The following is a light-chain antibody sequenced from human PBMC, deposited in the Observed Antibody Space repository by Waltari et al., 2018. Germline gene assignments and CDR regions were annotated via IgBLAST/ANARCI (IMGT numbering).Light chain of an antibody. Sequence: QSALTQPPSASGSPGQSVTISCTGSRRDVGTYNLVSWYQQRPGRAPKLMIYEVSKRPLGVPDRFSGSKSGNTASLTVSGLQAEDEGDYYCCSFAGSLYVFGTATKVTVL. CDR1: RRDVGTYNL. CDR2: EVS. CDR3: CSFAGSLYV. J-gene: IGLJ1*01. V-gene: IGLV2-8*01.